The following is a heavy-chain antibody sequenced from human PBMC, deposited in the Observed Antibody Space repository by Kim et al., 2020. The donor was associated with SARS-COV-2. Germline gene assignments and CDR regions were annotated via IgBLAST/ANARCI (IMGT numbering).Heavy chain of an antibody. D-gene: IGHD3-3*01. CDR2: IYYSGNT. Sequence: SETLSLTCTVSGGSISSYYWSWIRQPPGKGLEWIGYIYYSGNTNYNPSLKSRVTISVDTSKNQFSLKLSSVTAADTAVYYCARLRRITIFGVVMITWFDPWGQGTLVTVSS. CDR1: GGSISSYY. V-gene: IGHV4-59*08. J-gene: IGHJ5*02. CDR3: ARLRRITIFGVVMITWFDP.